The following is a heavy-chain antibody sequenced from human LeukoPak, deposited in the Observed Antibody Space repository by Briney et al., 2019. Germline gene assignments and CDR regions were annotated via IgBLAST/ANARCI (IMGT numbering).Heavy chain of an antibody. Sequence: GGSLRLSCTASGFNFGDYAMSWFHQAPAKGLEWVGFIRSKAYGGTTEYVASVKGRFTISRDDSKSIAYLQMNSLKTEDTAVYYCTRAYTQLGFDPWGQGTLVTVSS. CDR3: TRAYTQLGFDP. V-gene: IGHV3-49*03. CDR1: GFNFGDYA. D-gene: IGHD2-2*01. CDR2: IRSKAYGGTT. J-gene: IGHJ5*02.